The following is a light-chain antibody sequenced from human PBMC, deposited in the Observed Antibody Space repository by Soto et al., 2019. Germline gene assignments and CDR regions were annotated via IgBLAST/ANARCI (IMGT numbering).Light chain of an antibody. CDR3: QQSYSTPHT. V-gene: IGKV1-39*01. Sequence: DIQMTQSPSSLSASVGDRVTITCRASQSISSYLNWYQQKPGKAPKLLIYTASSLQSGVPSRFSGSGSGTDFTVTTSSLQPEDLATYYCQQSYSTPHTFGGGTKVDI. CDR1: QSISSY. J-gene: IGKJ4*01. CDR2: TAS.